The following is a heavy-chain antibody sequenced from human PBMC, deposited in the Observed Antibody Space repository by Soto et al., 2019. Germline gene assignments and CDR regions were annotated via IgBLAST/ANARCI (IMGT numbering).Heavy chain of an antibody. CDR2: ISGGGVTT. CDR1: GFTFSSYA. Sequence: EMQLLESGGDLVQPGGSLRLSCAASGFTFSSYAMTWVRQAPGKGLEYVSAISGGGVTTYYADSMKGRFTISRDNSKNTLYLQMDSLRAEDTAVYYCAKERDDIGMVDAFEIWGQGTMVTVSS. V-gene: IGHV3-23*01. CDR3: AKERDDIGMVDAFEI. D-gene: IGHD2-15*01. J-gene: IGHJ3*02.